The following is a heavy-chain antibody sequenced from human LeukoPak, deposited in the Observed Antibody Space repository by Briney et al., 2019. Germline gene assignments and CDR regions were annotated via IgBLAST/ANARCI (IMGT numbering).Heavy chain of an antibody. D-gene: IGHD3-22*01. CDR2: ISSSSSTI. J-gene: IGHJ6*03. CDR1: GFTFSSYS. Sequence: GGSLRLSCAASGFTFSSYSMNWVRQAPGKGLEWLLYISSSSSTIYYADSVRGRSTISRDNAKNSLYLQMNSLRAEDTAVYYCARAPPGYYDSSGLTYYYYMDVWGKGTTVTVSS. V-gene: IGHV3-48*04. CDR3: ARAPPGYYDSSGLTYYYYMDV.